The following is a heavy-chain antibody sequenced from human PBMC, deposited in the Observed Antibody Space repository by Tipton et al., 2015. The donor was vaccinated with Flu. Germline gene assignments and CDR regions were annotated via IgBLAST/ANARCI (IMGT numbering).Heavy chain of an antibody. CDR1: GFTFSSYS. CDR2: ISSSSSYI. V-gene: IGHV3-21*01. J-gene: IGHJ6*03. CDR3: ARDSCSPGSYYMDV. Sequence: SLRLSCAASGFTFSSYSMNWVRQAPGRGLEWVSSISSSSSYIYYADSVKGRFTISRDNAKNSLHLQMNSLRAEDTAVYYCARDSCSPGSYYMDVWGKGTTVTVAS. D-gene: IGHD1-1*01.